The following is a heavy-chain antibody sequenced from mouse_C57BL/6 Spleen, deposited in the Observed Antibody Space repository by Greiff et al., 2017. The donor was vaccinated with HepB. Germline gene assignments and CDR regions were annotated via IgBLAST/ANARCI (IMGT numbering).Heavy chain of an antibody. CDR1: GYSITSGYY. J-gene: IGHJ2*01. D-gene: IGHD2-5*01. Sequence: EVQLQESGPGLVKPSQSLSLTCSVTGYSITSGYYWNWIRQFPGNKLEWMGYISYDGSNNYNPSLKNRISITRDTSKNQFFLKLNSLTTEDTATYYCARGDSNYDFDYWGQGTTLTVSS. CDR3: ARGDSNYDFDY. CDR2: ISYDGSN. V-gene: IGHV3-6*01.